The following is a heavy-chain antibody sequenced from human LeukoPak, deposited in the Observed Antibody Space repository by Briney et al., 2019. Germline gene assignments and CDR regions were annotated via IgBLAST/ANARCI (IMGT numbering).Heavy chain of an antibody. V-gene: IGHV1-69*01. CDR3: ARNRDILTGPAWYYYYYMDV. CDR2: IIPIFGTA. CDR1: GGTFSSYA. J-gene: IGHJ6*03. D-gene: IGHD3-9*01. Sequence: SVKVSCKASGGTFSSYAISWLRQALGQGLEWMGGIIPIFGTANYAQKFQGRVTITADESTSTAYMELSSLRSEDTAVYYCARNRDILTGPAWYYYYYMDVWSKGTTVTVSS.